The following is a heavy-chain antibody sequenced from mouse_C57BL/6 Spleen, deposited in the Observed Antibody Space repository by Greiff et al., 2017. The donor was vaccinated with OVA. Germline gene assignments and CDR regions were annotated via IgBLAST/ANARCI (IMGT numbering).Heavy chain of an antibody. CDR2: IYPSDSET. D-gene: IGHD2-5*01. Sequence: VQLQQPGAELVRPGSSVKLSCKASGYTFTSYWMDWVKQRPGQGLEWIGNIYPSDSETHYNQKFKDKATLTVDKSSSTAYMQLSSLTSEDSAVYYCAILYSNYEDWYFDVWGTGTTVTVSS. CDR3: AILYSNYEDWYFDV. V-gene: IGHV1-61*01. J-gene: IGHJ1*03. CDR1: GYTFTSYW.